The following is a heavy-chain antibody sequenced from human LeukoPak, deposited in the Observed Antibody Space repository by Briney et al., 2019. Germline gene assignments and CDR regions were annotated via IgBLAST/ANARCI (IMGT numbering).Heavy chain of an antibody. J-gene: IGHJ4*02. V-gene: IGHV4-30-4*02. Sequence: SETLSLTCTVSGGSISSGDYYWSWIRQPPGKGLEWIGYIYYSGSTYYNPSLKSRVTISVDTSKNQFSLNLSSVTTADTAVYYCARGHDWNYGGFDYWGQGTLVTVSS. D-gene: IGHD1-7*01. CDR3: ARGHDWNYGGFDY. CDR2: IYYSGST. CDR1: GGSISSGDYY.